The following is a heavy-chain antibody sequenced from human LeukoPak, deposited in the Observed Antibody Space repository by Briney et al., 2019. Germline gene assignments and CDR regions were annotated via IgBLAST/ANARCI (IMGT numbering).Heavy chain of an antibody. CDR1: NGSISSVGYY. CDR2: IYHSGST. D-gene: IGHD3-10*01. J-gene: IGHJ4*02. CDR3: ARTPSRTRVFDY. Sequence: PSQTLSLTCTVSNGSISSVGYYWSWIRQNPGKGLEFIGYIYHSGSTYYNPSLKRPITISMDTSENQFSLRLTAVTAADSAIYYCARTPSRTRVFDYWGQGTLVTVSS. V-gene: IGHV4-31*01.